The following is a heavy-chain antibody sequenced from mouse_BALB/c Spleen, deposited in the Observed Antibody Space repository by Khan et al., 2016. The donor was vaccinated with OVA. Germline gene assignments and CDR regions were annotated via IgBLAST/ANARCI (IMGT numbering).Heavy chain of an antibody. Sequence: EVQLQESGPGLVKPSQSLSLTCTVTGYSITSDYAWNWIRQFPGNKLEWMGYINYSGSTSYTPSLKSRLSITRDTSKNQFFLQLNSVTTEDTATYDCARGRAYWGQGTLVTVSA. CDR3: ARGRAY. J-gene: IGHJ3*01. CDR1: GYSITSDYA. V-gene: IGHV3-2*02. D-gene: IGHD3-3*01. CDR2: INYSGST.